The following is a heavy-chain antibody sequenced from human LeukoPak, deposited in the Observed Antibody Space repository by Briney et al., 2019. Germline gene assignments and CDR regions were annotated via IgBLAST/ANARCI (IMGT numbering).Heavy chain of an antibody. D-gene: IGHD6-6*01. CDR3: ARAGWGIAARPGNWFDP. V-gene: IGHV1-18*01. CDR2: ISAHNGNT. Sequence: VSVKVSCKASVYTFTSYGISWVRQAPGQGLEWMGWISAHNGNTNYAQKLQGRVTMTTDTSTSTAYMELRSLRSDDTAVYYCARAGWGIAARPGNWFDPWGQGTLVTVSS. CDR1: VYTFTSYG. J-gene: IGHJ5*02.